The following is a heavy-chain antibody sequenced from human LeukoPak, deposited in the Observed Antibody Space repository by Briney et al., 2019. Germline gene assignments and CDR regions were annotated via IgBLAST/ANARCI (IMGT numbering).Heavy chain of an antibody. V-gene: IGHV4-38-2*02. CDR3: ARSLDGYKEDS. J-gene: IGHJ4*02. Sequence: SETLSLTCIVSGYSINSGYHWGWIRQPPGKGLEWIGSIYHSGSTYYNPSLKSRVTISVDTSKNQFSLKLRSVTAADTAVYYCARSLDGYKEDSWGQGTLVTVSS. CDR1: GYSINSGYH. D-gene: IGHD5-24*01. CDR2: IYHSGST.